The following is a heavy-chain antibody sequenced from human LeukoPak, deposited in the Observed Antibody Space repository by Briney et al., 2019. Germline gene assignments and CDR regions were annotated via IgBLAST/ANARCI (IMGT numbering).Heavy chain of an antibody. CDR1: AYTLTSCG. CDR2: ISAYNDNT. J-gene: IGHJ3*02. Sequence: SAVKCSCNAAAYTLTSCGINGGRQAPGRGLEWRGWISAYNDNTNYAQKLQDRITITTDTSTSTAYLELRRLRADDTAVYYCARKNLRDSDAFDIWGQGTMVSVSS. D-gene: IGHD2/OR15-2a*01. CDR3: ARKNLRDSDAFDI. V-gene: IGHV1-18*01.